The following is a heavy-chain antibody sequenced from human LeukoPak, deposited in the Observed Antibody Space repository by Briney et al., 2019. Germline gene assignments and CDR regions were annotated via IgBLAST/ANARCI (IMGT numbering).Heavy chain of an antibody. J-gene: IGHJ4*02. Sequence: PSETLSLTCTVSGGSVSSGTYYWSWIRQPPGKGLEWTGYIYYSGSTNYNPSLKSRVTISVDTSKNQFSLKLSSVTAADTAVYYCARCDLMGASDFDYWGQGTLVTVSP. D-gene: IGHD1-26*01. V-gene: IGHV4-61*01. CDR2: IYYSGST. CDR1: GGSVSSGTYY. CDR3: ARCDLMGASDFDY.